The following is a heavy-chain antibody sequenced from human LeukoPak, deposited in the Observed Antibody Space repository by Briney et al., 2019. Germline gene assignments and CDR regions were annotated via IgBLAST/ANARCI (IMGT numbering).Heavy chain of an antibody. V-gene: IGHV1-2*02. CDR3: ARMYDTWATVDY. CDR1: GYTFTDYY. Sequence: ASVKVYCKASGYTFTDYYMHWVRQAPGQGLEWMGWINPNSGGTNSAQKFRGRVTMTRDTSINTAYMDLSRLTSDDTAVYYCARMYDTWATVDYWGQGTLVTVSS. CDR2: INPNSGGT. J-gene: IGHJ4*02. D-gene: IGHD5-12*01.